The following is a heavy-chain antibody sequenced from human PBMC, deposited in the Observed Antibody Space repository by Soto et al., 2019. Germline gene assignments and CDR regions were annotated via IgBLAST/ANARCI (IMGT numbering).Heavy chain of an antibody. CDR3: AKDSVSAPYFNYYGMDI. D-gene: IGHD2-8*01. V-gene: IGHV3-23*01. J-gene: IGHJ6*02. Sequence: EGQLLESGGGLVQPGGSLRLSCAASGFTFSRYAMTWVRQSPGKGLEWVSGISGSGDTTYYAVSVKGRFTISRDNSMNTLYLQMTNVRGDDTAIYYCAKDSVSAPYFNYYGMDIWGQGTTVTMSS. CDR2: ISGSGDTT. CDR1: GFTFSRYA.